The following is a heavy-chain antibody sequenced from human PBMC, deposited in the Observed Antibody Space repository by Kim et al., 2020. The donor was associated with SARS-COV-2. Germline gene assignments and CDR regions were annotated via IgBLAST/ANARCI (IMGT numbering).Heavy chain of an antibody. Sequence: SETLSLTCTVSGGSVSSGSYYWSWIRQPPGKGLEWIGYIYYSGSTNYNPSLKSRVIISVDTSKNQFSLKLSSVTAADTAVYYCSRDGDSSGYYYFDYWG. D-gene: IGHD3-22*01. CDR3: SRDGDSSGYYYFDY. CDR2: IYYSGST. CDR1: GGSVSSGSYY. V-gene: IGHV4-61*01. J-gene: IGHJ4*01.